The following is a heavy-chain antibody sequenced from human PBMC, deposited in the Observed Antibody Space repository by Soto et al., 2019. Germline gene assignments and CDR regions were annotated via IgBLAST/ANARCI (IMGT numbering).Heavy chain of an antibody. V-gene: IGHV3-23*01. J-gene: IGHJ6*03. Sequence: EVQLLESGGGLVQPGGSLRLSCAASGLTFNSYAMSWVRQAPGKGLXXXAXIXDSGGNTYYADSVKGRFTISRDNSKNTLYLQMISLRVEDTAVYYCAKDSRSLTRITIFGVDYMDVWGKGTTVTVSS. CDR2: IXDSGGNT. CDR3: AKDSRSLTRITIFGVDYMDV. CDR1: GLTFNSYA. D-gene: IGHD3-3*01.